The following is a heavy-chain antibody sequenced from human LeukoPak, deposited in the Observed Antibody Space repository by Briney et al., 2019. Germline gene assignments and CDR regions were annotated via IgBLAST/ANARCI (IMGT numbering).Heavy chain of an antibody. CDR3: ARRRRDGYNYYFDY. CDR1: GGTFSSYA. D-gene: IGHD5-24*01. J-gene: IGHJ4*02. V-gene: IGHV1-69*13. CDR2: IIPIFGTA. Sequence: SVKVSCKASGGTFSSYAISWVGQAPGQGLEWMGGIIPIFGTANYAQKFQGRVTITADESTSTAYMELSSLRSEDTAVYYCARRRRDGYNYYFDYWGQGTLVTVSS.